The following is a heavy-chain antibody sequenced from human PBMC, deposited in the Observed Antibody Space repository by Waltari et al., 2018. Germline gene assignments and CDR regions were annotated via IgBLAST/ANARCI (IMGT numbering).Heavy chain of an antibody. CDR2: ISWNSGSI. D-gene: IGHD6-19*01. V-gene: IGHV3-9*01. CDR1: GFTFDDYA. J-gene: IGHJ4*02. CDR3: ANAMAQVGSSGWYGN. Sequence: EVQLVESGGGLVQPGRSLRLSCAASGFTFDDYAMHWVRQAPGKGLEWVSGISWNSGSIGYAYSVKGRFTISRDNAKNSLYLQMNSLRAEDTALYCCANAMAQVGSSGWYGNWGQGTLVTVSS.